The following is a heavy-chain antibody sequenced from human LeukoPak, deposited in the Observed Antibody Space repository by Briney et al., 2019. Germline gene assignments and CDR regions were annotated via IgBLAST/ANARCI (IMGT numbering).Heavy chain of an antibody. V-gene: IGHV4-34*01. Sequence: SETLSLTCAVYGGSFSGYYWGWIRQPPGKGLEWIGSIYYSGSTYHNPSLKSRVTISVDTSKNQFSLKLSSVTAADTAVYYCASLGCSGGSCYSDNYHYYYMDVWGKGTTVTVSS. CDR3: ASLGCSGGSCYSDNYHYYYMDV. J-gene: IGHJ6*03. CDR2: IYYSGST. D-gene: IGHD2-15*01. CDR1: GGSFSGYY.